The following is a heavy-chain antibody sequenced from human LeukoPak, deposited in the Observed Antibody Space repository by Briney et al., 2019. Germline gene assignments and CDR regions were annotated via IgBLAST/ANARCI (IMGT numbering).Heavy chain of an antibody. CDR1: GGSFRGYY. D-gene: IGHD6-19*01. CDR3: ARVVGQWLVRFDY. V-gene: IGHV4-34*01. Sequence: SETLSLTCAVYGGSFRGYYWSWIRQPPGKGLEWIGEINHSGSTNYNPSLKSRVTISVDTSKNQFSLKLSSVTAADTAVYYCARVVGQWLVRFDYWGQGTLVTVSS. CDR2: INHSGST. J-gene: IGHJ4*02.